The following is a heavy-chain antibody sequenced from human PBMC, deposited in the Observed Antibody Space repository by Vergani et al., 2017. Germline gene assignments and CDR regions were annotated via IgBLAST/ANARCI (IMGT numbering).Heavy chain of an antibody. CDR2: IKQDGSEK. CDR1: GFIFSSYW. J-gene: IGHJ6*02. V-gene: IGHV3-7*01. Sequence: EVQLVESGGGLVQPGGSLRLSCAASGFIFSSYWMSWVRQAPGKGLEWVANIKQDGSEKYYVDSVKGRFTSSRDNAKNSLYLQMNSLRAEDSAVYYSAREDRGYSYGYVYDYYGLDVWGQGTTVTVSS. CDR3: AREDRGYSYGYVYDYYGLDV. D-gene: IGHD5-18*01.